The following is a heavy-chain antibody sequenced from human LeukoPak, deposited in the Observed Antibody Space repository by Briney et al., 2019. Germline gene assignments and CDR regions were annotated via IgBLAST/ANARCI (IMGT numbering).Heavy chain of an antibody. Sequence: GGSLRLSCAASGFTFNTYSMDWVRQAPGKGLEWVSSISSTSSYIYYADSVKGRFTISRDNAKNSLYLQMNSLRAEDTAVYYCASIRSAFDIWGQGTMVTVSS. CDR3: ASIRSAFDI. CDR1: GFTFNTYS. J-gene: IGHJ3*02. D-gene: IGHD3-3*02. V-gene: IGHV3-21*01. CDR2: ISSTSSYI.